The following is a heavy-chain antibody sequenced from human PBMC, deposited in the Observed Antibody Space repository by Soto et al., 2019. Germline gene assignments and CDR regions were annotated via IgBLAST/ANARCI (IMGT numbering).Heavy chain of an antibody. Sequence: QVQLQQSGPGLVKPSQTLSLTCAISGDSVSSNRATWNWFRQSPSRGLEWLGRTYDRSKWYHHYAVCLNGRGNINPDTSQNQFSPHLTSVTPEYTAVYYCGRVVGNSCIDYWGQGTMVTVSS. CDR3: GRVVGNSCIDY. D-gene: IGHD6-13*01. CDR1: GDSVSSNRAT. V-gene: IGHV6-1*01. J-gene: IGHJ4*02. CDR2: TYDRSKWYH.